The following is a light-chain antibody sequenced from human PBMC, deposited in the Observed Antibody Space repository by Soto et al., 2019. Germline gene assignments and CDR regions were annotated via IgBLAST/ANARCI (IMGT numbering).Light chain of an antibody. Sequence: DIQLTQSPSTLSTSVGDRVTISCRASQSISSWLAWYQQKPGKAPNLLIYNTSNLESGVPPRFGGSGSGTEFTLTISSLQPDDFATYFCQYWIDYCWTFGQGTKVEIK. CDR3: QYWIDYCWT. CDR2: NTS. V-gene: IGKV1-5*03. CDR1: QSISSW. J-gene: IGKJ1*01.